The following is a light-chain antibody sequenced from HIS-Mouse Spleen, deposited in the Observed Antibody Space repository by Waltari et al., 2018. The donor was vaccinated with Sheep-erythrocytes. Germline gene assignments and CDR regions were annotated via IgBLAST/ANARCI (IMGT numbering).Light chain of an antibody. CDR3: CSYAGSYNHV. CDR1: SSDVGGYNY. CDR2: DVS. J-gene: IGLJ1*01. V-gene: IGLV2-11*01. Sequence: QSALTQPRSVSGSPGQSVTISCTGTSSDVGGYNYVSWYQQHPGKAPKLMIYDVSKRTSGVPYRFSGSKSGHTASLTISGLQADDEADYYCCSYAGSYNHVFATGTKVTVL.